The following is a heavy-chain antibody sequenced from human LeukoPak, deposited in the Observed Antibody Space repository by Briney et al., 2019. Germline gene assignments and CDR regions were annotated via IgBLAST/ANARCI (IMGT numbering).Heavy chain of an antibody. Sequence: GGSLRLSCAASGFIFSSNAMSWVRQAPGKGLEWVSSISGSGGNTYYADSVKGRFTISRDNSKNTLYLQMNSLRAEDTAVYYCAKDRIKTQYYDILTGYPFDYWGQGTLVTVSS. J-gene: IGHJ4*02. CDR3: AKDRIKTQYYDILTGYPFDY. CDR2: ISGSGGNT. V-gene: IGHV3-23*01. CDR1: GFIFSSNA. D-gene: IGHD3-9*01.